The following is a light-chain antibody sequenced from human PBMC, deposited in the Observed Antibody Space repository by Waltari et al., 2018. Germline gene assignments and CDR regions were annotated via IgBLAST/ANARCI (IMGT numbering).Light chain of an antibody. CDR3: GTWDSSLSGAV. J-gene: IGLJ7*01. CDR1: STNIGNTY. CDR2: ENT. V-gene: IGLV1-51*02. Sequence: QSVLTQPPSVSAAPGQRVTISCSGGSTNIGNTYVSWHQQFPGPAPNLLIYENTERPSGIPGRFSGSKSGTSATLDITGLQAGDEADYYCGTWDSSLSGAVFGGGTHLTVL.